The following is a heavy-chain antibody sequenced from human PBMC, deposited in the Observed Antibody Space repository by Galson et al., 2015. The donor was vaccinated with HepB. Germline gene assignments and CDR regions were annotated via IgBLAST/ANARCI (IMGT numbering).Heavy chain of an antibody. Sequence: SLRLSCAASGFTFSSYSMNWVRQAPGKGLEWVSSISSSSSYIYYADSVKGRFTISRDNAKNSLYLQMNSLRAEDTAVYYCATGRLYDSSGYEVDAFDIWGQGTMVTVSS. D-gene: IGHD3-22*01. CDR2: ISSSSSYI. CDR3: ATGRLYDSSGYEVDAFDI. V-gene: IGHV3-21*01. CDR1: GFTFSSYS. J-gene: IGHJ3*02.